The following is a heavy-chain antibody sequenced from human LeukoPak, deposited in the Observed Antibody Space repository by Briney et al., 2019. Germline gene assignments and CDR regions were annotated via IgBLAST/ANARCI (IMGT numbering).Heavy chain of an antibody. CDR2: ISSSGSSI. V-gene: IGHV3-11*04. CDR3: ARDSSGWYHWLDP. J-gene: IGHJ5*02. Sequence: GGSLRLSCAASGFTVSSSYMSWVRQAPGKGLEWVSYISSSGSSIYYADSVKGRFTISRDNAKNSLYLQISSLRAGDTAVYYCARDSSGWYHWLDPWGQGTLVTVSS. D-gene: IGHD6-19*01. CDR1: GFTVSSSY.